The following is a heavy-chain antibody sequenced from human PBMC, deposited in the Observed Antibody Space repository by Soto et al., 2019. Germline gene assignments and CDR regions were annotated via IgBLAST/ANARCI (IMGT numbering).Heavy chain of an antibody. CDR1: AVTFTSYF. V-gene: IGHV1-46*01. CDR3: ARARVGYYDSSGYYYVYNWFDP. Sequence: ASVKVSCKAPAVTFTSYFMHWVRQAPGHGLEWIGVINPNGGSTKFAQTFQGRVTMTTDTSTSTAYMELRSLRSDDTAVYYCARARVGYYDSSGYYYVYNWFDPWGQGTLVTVSS. D-gene: IGHD3-22*01. CDR2: INPNGGST. J-gene: IGHJ5*02.